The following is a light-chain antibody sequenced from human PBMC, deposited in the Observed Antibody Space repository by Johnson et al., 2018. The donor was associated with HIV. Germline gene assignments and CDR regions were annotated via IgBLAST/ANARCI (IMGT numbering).Light chain of an antibody. Sequence: QSVLTQPPSVSAAPGQKVTISCSGSSSNIGNNYVSWYQQLPGTGPKLLIYDNNKRPSGIPDRFSGSKSGTSATLGITGLQTGDEADYYCGTWDSSLSGGPYVFGTGTKFTAL. CDR3: GTWDSSLSGGPYV. V-gene: IGLV1-51*01. J-gene: IGLJ1*01. CDR2: DNN. CDR1: SSNIGNNY.